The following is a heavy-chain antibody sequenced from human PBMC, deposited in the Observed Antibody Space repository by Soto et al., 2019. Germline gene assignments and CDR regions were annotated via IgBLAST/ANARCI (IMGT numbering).Heavy chain of an antibody. V-gene: IGHV1-69*01. Sequence: QVQLVQSGAEVKKPGSSVKVSCKASGGTFSSYAISWVRQAPGQGLEWMGGIIPIFGTANYAQKFQGRVTITADESTSTAYMELSSLRSEDTAVYYCASGDCTNGVCYSDHYGMDVWGQETTVTASS. J-gene: IGHJ6*02. CDR1: GGTFSSYA. CDR3: ASGDCTNGVCYSDHYGMDV. D-gene: IGHD2-8*01. CDR2: IIPIFGTA.